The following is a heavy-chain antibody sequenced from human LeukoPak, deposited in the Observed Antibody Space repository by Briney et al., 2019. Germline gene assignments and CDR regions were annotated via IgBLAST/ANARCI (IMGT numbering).Heavy chain of an antibody. CDR2: IYHSGST. Sequence: SETLSLTCAVSGGSISSGGYSWSWIRQPPGKGLEWIGYIYHSGSTYYNPSLKSRVTISVDRSKNQLSLKLSSVTAADTAAYYCATQSGGGLGAFDIWGQGTMVTVSS. D-gene: IGHD3-16*01. CDR3: ATQSGGGLGAFDI. J-gene: IGHJ3*02. CDR1: GGSISSGGYS. V-gene: IGHV4-30-2*01.